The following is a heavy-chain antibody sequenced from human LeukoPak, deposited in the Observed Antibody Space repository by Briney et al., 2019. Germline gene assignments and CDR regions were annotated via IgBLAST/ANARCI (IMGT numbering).Heavy chain of an antibody. D-gene: IGHD3-3*01. J-gene: IGHJ5*02. Sequence: SQTLSLTCTVSGGSISSGSYYWSWIRQPAGKGLEWIGRIYTSGSTNYNPSLKSRVTISVDTSKNQFSLKLSSVTAADTAVYYCARSRSTIFGVVTQPDAYNWFDPWGQGTLVTVSS. CDR3: ARSRSTIFGVVTQPDAYNWFDP. CDR2: IYTSGST. CDR1: GGSISSGSYY. V-gene: IGHV4-61*02.